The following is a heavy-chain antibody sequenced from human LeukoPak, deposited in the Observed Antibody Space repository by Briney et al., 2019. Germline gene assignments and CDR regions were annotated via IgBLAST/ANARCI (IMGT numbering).Heavy chain of an antibody. CDR2: ISGSGGST. D-gene: IGHD3-10*01. V-gene: IGHV3-23*01. CDR3: AKPLGGSGSYYNAASYDY. CDR1: GFTFSSYA. J-gene: IGHJ4*02. Sequence: GASLRLSCAASGFTFSSYAMSWVRQAPGKGLEWVSAISGSGGSTYYADSVKGRFTISRDNSKNTLYLQMNSLRAEDTAVYYCAKPLGGSGSYYNAASYDYWGQGTLVTVSS.